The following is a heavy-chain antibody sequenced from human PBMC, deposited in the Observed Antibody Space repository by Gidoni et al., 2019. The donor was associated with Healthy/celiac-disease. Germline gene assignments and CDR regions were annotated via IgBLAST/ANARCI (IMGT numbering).Heavy chain of an antibody. Sequence: EVQLVESGGGLVQPGRSLRLSCAASGFTFDDYAMHWVRQAPGKGLEWVSGISWNSGSIGYADSVKGRFTISRDNAKNSLYLQMNSLRAEDMALYYCAKAPAVAGYFDYWGQGTLVTVSS. D-gene: IGHD6-19*01. CDR3: AKAPAVAGYFDY. CDR2: ISWNSGSI. J-gene: IGHJ4*02. V-gene: IGHV3-9*03. CDR1: GFTFDDYA.